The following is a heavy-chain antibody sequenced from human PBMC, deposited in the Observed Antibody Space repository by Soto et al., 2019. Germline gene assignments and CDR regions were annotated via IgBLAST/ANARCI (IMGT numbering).Heavy chain of an antibody. CDR3: ARDDLWFGESSRDNYYYYGMDV. Sequence: GGSLRLSCAASGFTFSSYEMNWVRQAPGKGLEWVSYISSSGSTIYYADSVKGRFTISRDNAKNSLYLQMNSLRAEDTAVYYCARDDLWFGESSRDNYYYYGMDVWGQGTTVTVSS. CDR2: ISSSGSTI. V-gene: IGHV3-48*03. CDR1: GFTFSSYE. D-gene: IGHD3-10*01. J-gene: IGHJ6*02.